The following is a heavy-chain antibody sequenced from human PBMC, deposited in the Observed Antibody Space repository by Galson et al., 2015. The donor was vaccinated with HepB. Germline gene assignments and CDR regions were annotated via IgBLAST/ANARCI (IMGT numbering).Heavy chain of an antibody. CDR3: ARDRGSGWFVY. V-gene: IGHV1-18*01. Sequence: SVTVSCKASGYTFTSYGISWVRQAPGQGLEWMGWISAYNGNTNYAQNLQGRVTMTTDTSTNTAYMELRSLRSDDTAVYYCARDRGSGWFVYWGQGTLVTVSS. CDR2: ISAYNGNT. J-gene: IGHJ4*02. CDR1: GYTFTSYG. D-gene: IGHD6-19*01.